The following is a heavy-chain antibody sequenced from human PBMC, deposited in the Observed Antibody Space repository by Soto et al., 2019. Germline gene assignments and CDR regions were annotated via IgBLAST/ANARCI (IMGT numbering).Heavy chain of an antibody. Sequence: QVQLQQWGAGLLKPSETLSLTCAVYGGSFSGYYWSWIRQPPGKGLEWIGEINHSGSTNYNPSLKSRVTISVDTSKNQFSLKLSSVTAADTAVYYCARGFGRRSSHANWFDPWGQGTLVTVSS. CDR2: INHSGST. V-gene: IGHV4-34*01. CDR3: ARGFGRRSSHANWFDP. D-gene: IGHD3-10*01. J-gene: IGHJ5*02. CDR1: GGSFSGYY.